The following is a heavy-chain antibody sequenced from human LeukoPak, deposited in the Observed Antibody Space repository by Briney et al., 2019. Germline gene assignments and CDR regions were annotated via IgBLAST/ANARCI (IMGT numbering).Heavy chain of an antibody. V-gene: IGHV3-7*04. CDR1: GFTFSTYL. CDR2: IKQDGSEK. Sequence: GGSLRLSCAASGFTFSTYLMSWVRQAPGKGLEWVANIKQDGSEKYYLDSVKGRLTISRDNAKNSLYLQMNSLRAEDTAMYYCARDAYFALWGRGTLVTVSS. CDR3: ARDAYFAL. D-gene: IGHD2-21*01. J-gene: IGHJ2*01.